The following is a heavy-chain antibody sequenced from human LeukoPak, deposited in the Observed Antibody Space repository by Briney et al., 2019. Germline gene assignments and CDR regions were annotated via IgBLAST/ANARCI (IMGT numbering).Heavy chain of an antibody. J-gene: IGHJ1*01. Sequence: SETLSLTCIVSGGSISNYYWSWIRQPPRKGLEWIGYVHYSGNTNYNPSLKSRVTISVDTSKNQFSLKLSSVTAADTAVCYCARGGAARLHFQNWGQGTLVTVSS. CDR3: ARGGAARLHFQN. D-gene: IGHD6-6*01. CDR2: VHYSGNT. V-gene: IGHV4-59*01. CDR1: GGSISNYY.